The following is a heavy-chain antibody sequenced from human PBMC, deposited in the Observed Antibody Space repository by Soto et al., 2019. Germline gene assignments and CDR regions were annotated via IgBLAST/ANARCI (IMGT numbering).Heavy chain of an antibody. CDR1: GGTFSSYT. Sequence: QVRLVQSGAEVKKPGSSVKVSCKASGGTFSSYTISWVRQAPGQGLEWMGRIIPILGIANYAQKFQGRVTITADKSTSTAYMELSSLRSEDTAVYYCARAYGDDRFFDYWGQGTLVTVSS. J-gene: IGHJ4*02. CDR2: IIPILGIA. V-gene: IGHV1-69*02. D-gene: IGHD4-17*01. CDR3: ARAYGDDRFFDY.